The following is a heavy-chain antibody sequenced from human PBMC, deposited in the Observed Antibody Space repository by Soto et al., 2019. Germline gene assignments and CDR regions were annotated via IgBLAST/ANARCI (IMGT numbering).Heavy chain of an antibody. Sequence: ASVKVSCKASGGTFTNFAINWVRQAPGQGLEWMGWINPNSGGTNYAQKFQGWVTMTRDTSISTAYMELSRLRSDDTAVYYCAREYSAFFDYWGQGTLVTVSS. CDR1: GGTFTNFA. V-gene: IGHV1-2*04. CDR3: AREYSAFFDY. D-gene: IGHD5-12*01. CDR2: INPNSGGT. J-gene: IGHJ4*02.